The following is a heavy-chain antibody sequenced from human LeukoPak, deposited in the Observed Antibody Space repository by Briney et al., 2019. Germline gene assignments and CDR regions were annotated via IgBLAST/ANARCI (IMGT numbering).Heavy chain of an antibody. V-gene: IGHV3-53*01. CDR1: GISVSLKY. CDR2: VYSGGTT. CDR3: ARLKGHNVDY. J-gene: IGHJ4*02. D-gene: IGHD1-1*01. Sequence: GGSLRLSCAASGISVSLKYMSWVRQAPGKGLDWVSLVYSGGTTHYADSVKGRFTISRDESKNRLYLQMNNLRAEDTAVYYCARLKGHNVDYWGQGTLVTVSS.